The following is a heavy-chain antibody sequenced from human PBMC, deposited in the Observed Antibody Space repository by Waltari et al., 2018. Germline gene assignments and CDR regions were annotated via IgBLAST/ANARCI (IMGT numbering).Heavy chain of an antibody. CDR2: ISWNGDNA. CDR3: AKAFRGFEGYSYGMDV. CDR1: SFPSDHFA. J-gene: IGHJ6*02. D-gene: IGHD5-12*01. V-gene: IGHV3-9*02. Sequence: VHLLASGGCLVQSGRSLGPPCAAYSFPSDHFAMTWVRQAPGKGLEWVSGISWNGDNAGYADSVKGRFIISRDNAQNYLYLQMNSLRPEDTALYYCAKAFRGFEGYSYGMDVWGQGTTVTVSS.